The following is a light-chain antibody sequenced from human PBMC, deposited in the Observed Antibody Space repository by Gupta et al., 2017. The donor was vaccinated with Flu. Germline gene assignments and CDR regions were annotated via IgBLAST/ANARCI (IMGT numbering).Light chain of an antibody. Sequence: ATLSVSPGERATLSCRASQSVSSNLAWYQQKPGQAPRLLIHGASTRATGIPARFIGSGSGTEFTLTISSRQSEDFAVYYCQQYNNWPPLTFGGGTKVEIK. J-gene: IGKJ4*01. CDR2: GAS. CDR1: QSVSSN. CDR3: QQYNNWPPLT. V-gene: IGKV3-15*01.